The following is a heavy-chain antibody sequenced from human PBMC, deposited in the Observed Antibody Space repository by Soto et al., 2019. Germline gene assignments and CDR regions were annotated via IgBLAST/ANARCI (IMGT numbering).Heavy chain of an antibody. CDR2: IGGSGGDT. Sequence: EVQLLESGGGLVQPGGSLRLSCAASGFIFSNYAMSWVRQAPGQGLEWVSAIGGSGGDTYYADSVKGRFTISRDNSKNTLFLQLNSLRVDDTAVYYCARGSYGDHDYGGQGTLVTVSS. CDR3: ARGSYGDHDY. J-gene: IGHJ4*02. CDR1: GFIFSNYA. V-gene: IGHV3-23*01. D-gene: IGHD4-17*01.